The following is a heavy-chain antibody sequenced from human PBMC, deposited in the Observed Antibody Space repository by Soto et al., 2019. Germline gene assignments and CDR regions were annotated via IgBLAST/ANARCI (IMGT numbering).Heavy chain of an antibody. Sequence: EVQLLESGGGLVQPGGSLRLSCAASGFTFSSYAMSWFRQAPGKGLEWVSAISGSGGSTYYADSVKGRFTISRDNSMHTLYLQMNSLRAEDTAIYYCAKVWAAAGNAFDIWGQGTMVTVSS. V-gene: IGHV3-23*01. J-gene: IGHJ3*02. CDR2: ISGSGGST. CDR1: GFTFSSYA. D-gene: IGHD2-15*01. CDR3: AKVWAAAGNAFDI.